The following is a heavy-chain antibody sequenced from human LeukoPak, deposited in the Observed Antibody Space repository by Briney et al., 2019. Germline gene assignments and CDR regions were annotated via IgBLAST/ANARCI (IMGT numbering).Heavy chain of an antibody. Sequence: HGESLKISCKGSGYSFTSYWIGWVRQMPGKGLEWMGIIYPGDSDTRYSPSFQGQVTISADKSISTAYLQWSSLKASDTAMYYCVRYSGYDLGRYYFDYWGQGTLVTVSS. CDR3: VRYSGYDLGRYYFDY. J-gene: IGHJ4*02. CDR1: GYSFTSYW. CDR2: IYPGDSDT. V-gene: IGHV5-51*01. D-gene: IGHD5-12*01.